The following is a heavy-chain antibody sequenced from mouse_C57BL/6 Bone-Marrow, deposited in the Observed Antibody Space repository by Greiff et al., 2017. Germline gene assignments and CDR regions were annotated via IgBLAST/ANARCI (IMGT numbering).Heavy chain of an antibody. CDR3: SRYGYYIWYFDF. V-gene: IGHV1-55*01. CDR2: IYPGSGST. D-gene: IGHD2-3*01. Sequence: QVQLKQPGAELVKPGASVKMSCKASGYTFTSYWITWVKQRPGQGLEWIGDIYPGSGSTNYNEKFKSKATLTVDTSSSTAYMQLSSLTSEDSAVYYCSRYGYYIWYFDFWGTGTTVTVSS. J-gene: IGHJ1*03. CDR1: GYTFTSYW.